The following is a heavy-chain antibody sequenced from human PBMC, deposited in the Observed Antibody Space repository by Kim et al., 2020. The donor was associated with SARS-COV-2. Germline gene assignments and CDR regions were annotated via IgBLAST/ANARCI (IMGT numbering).Heavy chain of an antibody. V-gene: IGHV3-7*01. D-gene: IGHD3-10*01. CDR3: AALDSVQVPGGI. Sequence: KQYVDSVKGRFTIARDNAKNSMYLQMNRLRTEDTAIYYCAALDSVQVPGGIWGQGTLVTVSS. J-gene: IGHJ4*02. CDR2: K.